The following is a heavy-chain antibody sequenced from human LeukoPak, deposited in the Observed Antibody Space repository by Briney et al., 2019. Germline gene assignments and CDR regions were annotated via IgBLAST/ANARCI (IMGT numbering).Heavy chain of an antibody. J-gene: IGHJ5*02. CDR1: GGSTSTYY. CDR2: IYYSGST. V-gene: IGHV4-59*08. D-gene: IGHD1-14*01. CDR3: ARTGPLSGWFDP. Sequence: PPQTLSLTCTVSGGSTSTYYCSWIRQPPGNGLEWIGYIYYSGSTNYNPSLESRVTISVATSKNQFSLKLSSVTAADTAVYYCARTGPLSGWFDPWGQGTLVTVSS.